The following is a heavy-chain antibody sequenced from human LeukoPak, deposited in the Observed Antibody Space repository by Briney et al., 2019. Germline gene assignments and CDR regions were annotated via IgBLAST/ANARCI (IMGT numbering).Heavy chain of an antibody. CDR1: GYSFTSYW. Sequence: GESLKISCKGSGYSFTSYWIGWVRQKPGKGLEWMGIIYPGDSDTRYSPSFQGQVTISADKSISTAYLQWSSLKASDTAMYYCARQTTMVRGDLDYWGQGTLVTVSS. CDR2: IYPGDSDT. CDR3: ARQTTMVRGDLDY. J-gene: IGHJ4*02. D-gene: IGHD3-10*01. V-gene: IGHV5-51*01.